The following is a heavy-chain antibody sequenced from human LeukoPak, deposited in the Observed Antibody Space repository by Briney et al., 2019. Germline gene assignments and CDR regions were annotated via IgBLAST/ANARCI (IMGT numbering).Heavy chain of an antibody. CDR2: IYYSGST. V-gene: IGHV4-59*01. Sequence: PSETLSLTCTVTGGSISSYYWSWIRQPPGKGLEWIGYIYYSGSTNYNPSLKSRVTISVDTTKNQFSLKLSSVAAADTAVYYCARGHSAAGTLFLAQLGQGSWFDPWGQGTPVTVSS. D-gene: IGHD6-13*01. CDR1: GGSISSYY. J-gene: IGHJ5*02. CDR3: ARGHSAAGTLFLAQLGQGSWFDP.